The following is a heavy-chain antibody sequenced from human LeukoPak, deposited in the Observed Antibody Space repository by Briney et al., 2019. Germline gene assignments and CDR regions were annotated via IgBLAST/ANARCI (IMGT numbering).Heavy chain of an antibody. CDR2: IYHSGST. CDR1: GGSISNTSW. D-gene: IGHD3-10*01. J-gene: IGHJ5*02. CDR3: ARTSRINMVLDP. V-gene: IGHV4-4*02. Sequence: PSGTLSLTCGVSGGSISNTSWWTWVRQPPGKGLEWIGEIYHSGSTNYNPSLKSRVTISVDKSKNQFSLKLSSVTAADTAVYYCARTSRINMVLDPWGQGTLVTVSS.